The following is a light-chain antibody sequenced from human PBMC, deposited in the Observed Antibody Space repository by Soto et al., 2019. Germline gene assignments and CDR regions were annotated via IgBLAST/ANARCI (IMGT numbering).Light chain of an antibody. CDR2: DAS. V-gene: IGKV1-5*01. CDR3: QQYESDPYT. CDR1: QSISSW. Sequence: DIQMTQSPSTLSASVGDRVTITCRASQSISSWLDWYQQKPGKTPTLLIYDASSLESGVPSRFSGSGSGTEFTLTISSLQPEDFATYFCQQYESDPYTFGQGTKVDIK. J-gene: IGKJ2*01.